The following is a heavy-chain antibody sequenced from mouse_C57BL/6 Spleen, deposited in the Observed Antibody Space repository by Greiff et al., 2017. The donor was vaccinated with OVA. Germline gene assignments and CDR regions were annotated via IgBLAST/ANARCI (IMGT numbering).Heavy chain of an antibody. J-gene: IGHJ2*01. CDR2: INYDGSST. CDR1: GFTFSDYY. CDR3: ARGRGLRPFDY. D-gene: IGHD3-2*02. Sequence: EVNVVESEGGLVQPGSSMKLSCTASGFTFSDYYMAWVRQVPEKGLEWVANINYDGSSTYYLDSLKSRFIISRDNAKNILYLQMSSLKSEDTATYYCARGRGLRPFDYWGQGTTLTVSS. V-gene: IGHV5-16*01.